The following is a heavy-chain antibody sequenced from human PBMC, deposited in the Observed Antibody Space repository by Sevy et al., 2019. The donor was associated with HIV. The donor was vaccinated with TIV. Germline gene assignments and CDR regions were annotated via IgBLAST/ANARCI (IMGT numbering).Heavy chain of an antibody. V-gene: IGHV3-30*02. CDR1: GFTFSSYG. CDR2: IRYDGSNK. CDR3: AKSGERWLQFNYFDY. J-gene: IGHJ4*02. D-gene: IGHD5-12*01. Sequence: GGSLRLSCAASGFTFSSYGMHWVRQAPGKGLEWVAFIRYDGSNKYYADSVKGRFTISRDNSKNTLYLQINSLRAEDTAVYYCAKSGERWLQFNYFDYWGQGTLVTVSS.